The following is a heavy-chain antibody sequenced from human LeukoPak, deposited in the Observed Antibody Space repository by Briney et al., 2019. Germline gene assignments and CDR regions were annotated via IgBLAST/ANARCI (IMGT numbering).Heavy chain of an antibody. D-gene: IGHD4-17*01. CDR1: GFTFSSYA. Sequence: GGSLRLSCAASGFTFSSYAMHWFRKAPGKGLEYVSAISSNGGSTYYANSVKGRFTISRDNSKNTLYLQMGSLRAEDMAVYYCARAPTVTNLYYFDYWGQGTLVTVSS. J-gene: IGHJ4*02. V-gene: IGHV3-64*01. CDR2: ISSNGGST. CDR3: ARAPTVTNLYYFDY.